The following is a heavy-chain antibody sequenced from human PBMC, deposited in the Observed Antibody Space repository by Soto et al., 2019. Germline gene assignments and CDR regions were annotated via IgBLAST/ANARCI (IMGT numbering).Heavy chain of an antibody. Sequence: QVQLVESGGGVVQPGRSLRLSCAASGFTFSSYGMHWVRQAPGKGLEWVAVIWYDGSNKYYADSVKGRFTISRDNSKNTLYLQMNSLRAEDTAVYYCAQGGNSGSRYYYYGMDVWGQGTTVTVSS. CDR2: IWYDGSNK. CDR1: GFTFSSYG. V-gene: IGHV3-33*06. D-gene: IGHD1-26*01. CDR3: AQGGNSGSRYYYYGMDV. J-gene: IGHJ6*02.